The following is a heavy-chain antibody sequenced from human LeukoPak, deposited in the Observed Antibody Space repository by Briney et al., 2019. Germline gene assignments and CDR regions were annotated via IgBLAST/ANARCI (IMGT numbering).Heavy chain of an antibody. D-gene: IGHD3-10*01. CDR2: INHSGST. V-gene: IGHV4-34*01. Sequence: SETLSLTCAVYGGSFSGYYWSWIRQPPGKGLEWIGEINHSGSTNYNPSLKSRVTISVDTSKNQFSLKLSSVTAADTAVYYCARGSVGSGPDSYYYYYYGMDVWGQGTTVTVSS. J-gene: IGHJ6*02. CDR1: GGSFSGYY. CDR3: ARGSVGSGPDSYYYYYYGMDV.